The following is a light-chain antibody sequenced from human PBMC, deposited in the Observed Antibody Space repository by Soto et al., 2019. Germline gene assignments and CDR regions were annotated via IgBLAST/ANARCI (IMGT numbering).Light chain of an antibody. V-gene: IGLV2-14*02. CDR3: SSFTTTYFYV. CDR1: SSAVGSYSL. J-gene: IGLJ1*01. Sequence: QSALTQPASVSGSPGQSITISCTGTSSAVGSYSLVSWYQQHPGKAPKLIVYGVTHRPSGVSSRFSASKSAYTASLTISALQAEDEADYYCSSFTTTYFYVFGPGTKLTVL. CDR2: GVT.